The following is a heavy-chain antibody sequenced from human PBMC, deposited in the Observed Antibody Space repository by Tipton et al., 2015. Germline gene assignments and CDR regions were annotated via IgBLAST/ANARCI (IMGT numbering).Heavy chain of an antibody. Sequence: SLRLSCAVSGGSISSSNWWTWVRQPPGKGLEWIGEIYQSGNTNYNPSLKSRVTISVDTSKTQFSLEMRSVTATDTAVYYCARARGRHGGLFDSWGQGTLVTVSS. D-gene: IGHD4-23*01. CDR1: GGSISSSNW. V-gene: IGHV4-4*02. CDR2: IYQSGNT. CDR3: ARARGRHGGLFDS. J-gene: IGHJ4*02.